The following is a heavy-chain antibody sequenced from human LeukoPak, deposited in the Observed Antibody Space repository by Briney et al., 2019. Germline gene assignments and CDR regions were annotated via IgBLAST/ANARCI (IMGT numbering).Heavy chain of an antibody. J-gene: IGHJ6*02. V-gene: IGHV3-11*01. CDR1: GFTFSDYY. CDR3: ARRASDDGMDV. Sequence: GGSRRLSCAASGFTFSDYYMSWIRQAPGKGLEWVSYISSSGSTIYYADSVKGRFTISRDNAKNSLYLQMNSLRAEHTAVYYCARRASDDGMDVWGQGTTVTVSS. CDR2: ISSSGSTI.